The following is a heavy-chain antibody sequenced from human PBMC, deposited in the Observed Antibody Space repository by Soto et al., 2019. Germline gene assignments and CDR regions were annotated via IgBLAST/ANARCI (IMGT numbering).Heavy chain of an antibody. CDR1: GFTFSSYA. CDR3: AKSTLGVRGFGKSY. V-gene: IGHV3-23*01. J-gene: IGHJ4*02. CDR2: ISGSGDST. D-gene: IGHD3-10*02. Sequence: PGGSLRLSCAASGFTFSSYAMNWVRQAPGKGLEWVSGISGSGDSTYYADSVKGRFTISRDNSESTLYLQMNSLRAEDTAVYYCAKSTLGVRGFGKSYGGQGTLVTVSS.